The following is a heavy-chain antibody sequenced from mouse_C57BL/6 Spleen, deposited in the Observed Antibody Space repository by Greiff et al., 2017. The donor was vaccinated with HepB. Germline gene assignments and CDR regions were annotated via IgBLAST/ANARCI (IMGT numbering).Heavy chain of an antibody. CDR3: VMGDFDCYGSSHLYFDV. CDR1: GFTFNTYA. V-gene: IGHV10-3*01. Sequence: EVQLVESGGGLVQPKGSLKLSCAASGFTFNTYAMHWVRQAPGKGLEWVARIRSKSSNYATYYADSVKDRFTISRADSQSMLYLQMNYLKTEDTAMYYCVMGDFDCYGSSHLYFDVWGTGTTVTVSS. CDR2: IRSKSSNYAT. J-gene: IGHJ1*03. D-gene: IGHD1-1*01.